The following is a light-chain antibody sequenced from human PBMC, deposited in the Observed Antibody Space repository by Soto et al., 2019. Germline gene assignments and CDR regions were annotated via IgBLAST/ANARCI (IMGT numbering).Light chain of an antibody. J-gene: IGKJ5*01. CDR3: QSSA. V-gene: IGKV1-5*01. CDR2: AAS. Sequence: DIQMTKCPSSLSAAVGDKVTITCRASQTISSWLAWYQQQPGRASKLLIYAASTLESGVPRRFSGSGSETEFTLAISGLQPDDFATRCFQSSAFGQGTRLEIK. CDR1: QTISSW.